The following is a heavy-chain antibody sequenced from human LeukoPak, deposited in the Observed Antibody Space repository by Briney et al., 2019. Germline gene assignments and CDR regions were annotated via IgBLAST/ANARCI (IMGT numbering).Heavy chain of an antibody. CDR2: ANPKSGNT. Sequence: ASVKVSCKASGYTFTTYDIHWVRQAAGQGLEWMGWANPKSGNTGYEQKFQGRVTITMNTSTTTSHMELNSLTSEDTAIYYCARPCCSGKTCSRWFEPWGQGTLVTVSS. CDR1: GYTFTTYD. J-gene: IGHJ5*02. D-gene: IGHD2-15*01. V-gene: IGHV1-8*01. CDR3: ARPCCSGKTCSRWFEP.